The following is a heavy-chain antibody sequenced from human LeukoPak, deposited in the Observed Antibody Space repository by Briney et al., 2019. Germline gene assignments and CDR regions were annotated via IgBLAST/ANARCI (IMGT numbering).Heavy chain of an antibody. CDR1: GFTFSYYA. D-gene: IGHD2-8*01. J-gene: IGHJ4*02. Sequence: GRSLRLSCAASGFTFSYYAMQWVRQAPGKGLEWVGVISNDGSNKSYADSVKGRFTISRDNSKSTLFVQMNSLRAEDTAVYYCARALGSCTNGICYTEFDYWGQGTLVTVSS. CDR2: ISNDGSNK. V-gene: IGHV3-30*01. CDR3: ARALGSCTNGICYTEFDY.